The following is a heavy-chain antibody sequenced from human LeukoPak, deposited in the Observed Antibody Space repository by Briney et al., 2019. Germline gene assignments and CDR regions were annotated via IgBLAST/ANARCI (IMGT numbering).Heavy chain of an antibody. J-gene: IGHJ4*02. V-gene: IGHV1-69*05. CDR2: IIPIFGTA. D-gene: IGHD5-12*01. CDR3: ARGVGGIVATIKRYGEPYYFDY. CDR1: GGTFSSYA. Sequence: ASVKVSCKASGGTFSSYAMSWVRQAPGQGLEWMGRIIPIFGTANYAQKFQGRGTITTDESTSTAYMELSSLRSEDTAVYYCARGVGGIVATIKRYGEPYYFDYWGQGTLVTVSS.